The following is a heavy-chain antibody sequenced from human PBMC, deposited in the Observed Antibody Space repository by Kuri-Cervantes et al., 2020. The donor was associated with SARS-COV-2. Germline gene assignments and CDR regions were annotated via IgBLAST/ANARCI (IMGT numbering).Heavy chain of an antibody. CDR3: ARVLRTASFDF. V-gene: IGHV4-39*01. CDR2: IYYSGST. J-gene: IGHJ4*02. D-gene: IGHD3-16*01. CDR1: GGSISSRSFY. Sequence: SETLSLTCSVSGGSISSRSFYWGWIRQPPGKGLEWIGNIYYSGSTYYSPSLKSRVTISMDTSKDQFSLKLNSVTAADTAVYYCARVLRTASFDFWGQGTLVTVSS.